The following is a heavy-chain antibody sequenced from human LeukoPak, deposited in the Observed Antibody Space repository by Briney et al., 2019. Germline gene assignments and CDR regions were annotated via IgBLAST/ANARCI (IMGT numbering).Heavy chain of an antibody. CDR3: AGQYDYGDRYFDY. CDR1: GGSISSGDYY. CDR2: IYYSGTT. Sequence: SETLSLTCTVSGGSISSGDYYWSWIRQPPGKGLEWIGSIYYSGTTYYNPSLKSQVTISVDTSKNQFSLKLSSVTAADTAVYYCAGQYDYGDRYFDYWGQGTLVIVSS. D-gene: IGHD4-17*01. J-gene: IGHJ4*02. V-gene: IGHV4-39*01.